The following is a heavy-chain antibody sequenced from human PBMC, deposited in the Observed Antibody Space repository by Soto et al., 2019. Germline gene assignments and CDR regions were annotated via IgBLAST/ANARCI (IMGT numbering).Heavy chain of an antibody. V-gene: IGHV3-53*04. J-gene: IGHJ4*02. CDR1: GFTVSSNY. CDR3: ARENDETSDGSGSYYD. Sequence: PGGSLRLSCAASGFTVSSNYMSWVRQAPGKGLEWVSVIYSGGSTYYADSVKGRFTISRHNSKNTLYLQMNSLRAEDTAVYYCARENDETSDGSGSYYDWGQGTLVTVSS. CDR2: IYSGGST. D-gene: IGHD3-10*01.